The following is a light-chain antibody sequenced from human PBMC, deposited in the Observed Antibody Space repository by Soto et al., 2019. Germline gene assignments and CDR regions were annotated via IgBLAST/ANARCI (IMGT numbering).Light chain of an antibody. J-gene: IGKJ4*01. Sequence: EIVMTQSPATLSVSPGERATLSCRASQSVTSSLAWYQQKPGQAPRLLIYGASTRATGIPDRFSGSGSGTEFTLTISSLQSEDFAVYYCQQYNNWLRTFGGGTQVEIK. V-gene: IGKV3-15*01. CDR1: QSVTSS. CDR2: GAS. CDR3: QQYNNWLRT.